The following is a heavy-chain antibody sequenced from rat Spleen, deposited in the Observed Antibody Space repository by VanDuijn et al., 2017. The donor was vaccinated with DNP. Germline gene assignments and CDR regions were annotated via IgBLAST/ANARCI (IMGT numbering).Heavy chain of an antibody. CDR2: INYSGTT. D-gene: IGHD1-7*01. J-gene: IGHJ4*01. CDR1: GHSITRNY. V-gene: IGHV3-1*01. CDR3: ARYTTGIYVMDA. Sequence: EVQLQESGPGLVKSSQSLSLTCSVTGHSITRNYWAWIRKFPGNKMEWMGYINYSGTTNFNPSLKSRISITRDKSKNKFFLELNSVTTVDTATYYCARYTTGIYVMDAWGPGASVTVSS.